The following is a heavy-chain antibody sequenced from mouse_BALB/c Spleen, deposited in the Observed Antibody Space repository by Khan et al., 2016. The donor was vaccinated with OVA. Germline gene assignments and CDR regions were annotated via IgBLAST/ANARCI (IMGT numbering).Heavy chain of an antibody. Sequence: EVELVESGGGLVQPGGSRKLSCAASGFTFSNYGMHWVRQAPEKGLEWVAFISGDTSTIYYADTVKGRFTISRDNPKNTLILQMTSLMSEDTARYYCATSYFYGYYFDYWGPGTTLTVSS. D-gene: IGHD1-1*01. J-gene: IGHJ2*01. CDR2: ISGDTSTI. CDR3: ATSYFYGYYFDY. CDR1: GFTFSNYG. V-gene: IGHV5-17*02.